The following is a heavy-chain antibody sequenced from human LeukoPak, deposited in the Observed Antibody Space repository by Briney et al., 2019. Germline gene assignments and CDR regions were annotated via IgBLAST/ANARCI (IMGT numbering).Heavy chain of an antibody. J-gene: IGHJ4*02. CDR1: GFTFGVYG. Sequence: PGRSLRLSCAASGFTFGVYGMHWVRQAPGKGLEWVAFIRYDERHKYYDEFVKGRFTITRDDYKNTLYLRMNSLRSEDTAVYYCARGGTLWFGELLGVWGQGALVTVSS. CDR2: IRYDERHK. CDR3: ARGGTLWFGELLGV. D-gene: IGHD3-10*01. V-gene: IGHV3-30*02.